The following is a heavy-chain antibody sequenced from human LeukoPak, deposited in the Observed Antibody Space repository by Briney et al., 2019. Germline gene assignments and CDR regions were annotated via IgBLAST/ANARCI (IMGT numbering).Heavy chain of an antibody. CDR1: GYSFAGYY. CDR3: ASDRSYDKGPLDY. Sequence: ASVKVSCKASGYSFAGYYLHWMRQALGQRFEWMGWINPNSGDTSYAQKFQGRVTMTRDTSISTVYMDLSSLRSDDTAVYYCASDRSYDKGPLDYWGQGTLVTVSS. D-gene: IGHD3-22*01. V-gene: IGHV1-2*02. J-gene: IGHJ4*02. CDR2: INPNSGDT.